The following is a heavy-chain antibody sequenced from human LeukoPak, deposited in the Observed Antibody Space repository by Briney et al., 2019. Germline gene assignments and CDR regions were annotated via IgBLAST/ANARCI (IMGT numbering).Heavy chain of an antibody. CDR1: GGTFSSYA. CDR2: IIPIFGTA. CDR3: ARSHPEHDFWSGYYFDY. D-gene: IGHD3-3*01. J-gene: IGHJ4*02. V-gene: IGHV1-69*05. Sequence: SVKVSCKASGGTFSSYAISWVRQAPGQGLEWMGGIIPIFGTANYAQKFQGRVTITTDESTSTAYMELSSLRSEDTAVYYCARSHPEHDFWSGYYFDYSGQGTLVTVSS.